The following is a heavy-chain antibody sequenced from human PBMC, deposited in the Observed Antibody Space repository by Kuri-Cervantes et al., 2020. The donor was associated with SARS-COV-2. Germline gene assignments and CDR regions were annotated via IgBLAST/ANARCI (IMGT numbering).Heavy chain of an antibody. Sequence: GESLKISCAASGFTVTGNYMNWVRQAPGKGLEWVAVISYDGSNKYYADSVKGRFTISRDNSKNTLYLQMNSLRAEDTAVYYCAKATVTLYFDYWGQGTLVTVSS. J-gene: IGHJ4*02. CDR2: ISYDGSNK. CDR3: AKATVTLYFDY. D-gene: IGHD4-17*01. CDR1: GFTVTGNY. V-gene: IGHV3-30*18.